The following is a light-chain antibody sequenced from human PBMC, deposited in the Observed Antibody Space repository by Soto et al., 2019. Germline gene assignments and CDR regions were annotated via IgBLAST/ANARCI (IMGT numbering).Light chain of an antibody. CDR3: KQRYSIPIA. CDR1: QSVSSR. J-gene: IGKJ5*01. Sequence: DIQMTQTPSTLSASVGDRVTLTCRASQSVSSRLAWFQQQLGKAPKVLIDKASSLESVVPTRFSGSGSGTDFSLTIISLQPEDFATYHCKQRYSIPIAFGQGTRLEMK. V-gene: IGKV1-5*03. CDR2: KAS.